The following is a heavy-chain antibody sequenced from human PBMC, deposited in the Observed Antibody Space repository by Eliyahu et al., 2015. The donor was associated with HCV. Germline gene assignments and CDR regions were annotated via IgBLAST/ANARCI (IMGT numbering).Heavy chain of an antibody. V-gene: IGHV3-30*18. Sequence: QVQLVESGGGVVQPGRSLRLSCAASGFTXSSXGMHWVRQAPGKGLXWVAVISYDGSNKYYADSVKGRFTISRDNSKNTLYLQMNSLRAEDTAVYYCAKDGSNYGMDVWGQGTTVTVSS. CDR3: AKDGSNYGMDV. J-gene: IGHJ6*02. CDR2: ISYDGSNK. CDR1: GFTXSSXG. D-gene: IGHD4-11*01.